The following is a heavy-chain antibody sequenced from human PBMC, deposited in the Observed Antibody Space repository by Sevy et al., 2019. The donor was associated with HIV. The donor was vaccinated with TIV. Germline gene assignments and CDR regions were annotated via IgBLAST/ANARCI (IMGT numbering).Heavy chain of an antibody. CDR1: GFTFSSYS. Sequence: GGSLRLSCAASGFTFSSYSMNWVRQAPGKGLEWVSSISSSSSYLYYADSVKGRFTISRDNAKNSLYLQMNSLRAEDTAVYYCARARPDYVWGSYRYIFDYWGQGTLVTVSS. CDR3: ARARPDYVWGSYRYIFDY. CDR2: ISSSSSYL. V-gene: IGHV3-21*01. D-gene: IGHD3-16*02. J-gene: IGHJ4*02.